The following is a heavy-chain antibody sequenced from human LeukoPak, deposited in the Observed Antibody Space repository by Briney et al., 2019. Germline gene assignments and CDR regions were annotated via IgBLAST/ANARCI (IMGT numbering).Heavy chain of an antibody. Sequence: PSETLSLTCAVYGGSFSGYYWSWIRQPPGKGLEWIGEINHSGSTNYNPSLKSRVTISVDTSKNQFPLKLSSVTAADTAVYYCARGNIVATPYYFDYWGQGTLVTVSS. J-gene: IGHJ4*02. CDR1: GGSFSGYY. CDR2: INHSGST. V-gene: IGHV4-34*01. D-gene: IGHD5-12*01. CDR3: ARGNIVATPYYFDY.